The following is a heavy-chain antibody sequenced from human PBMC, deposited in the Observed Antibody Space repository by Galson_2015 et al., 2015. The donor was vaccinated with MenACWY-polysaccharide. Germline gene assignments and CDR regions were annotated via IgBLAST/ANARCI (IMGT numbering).Heavy chain of an antibody. CDR2: IYHSGST. D-gene: IGHD6-13*01. Sequence: ETLSLTCAVSGGSISSSNWWSWVRQPLGKGLEWIGEIYHSGSTNYNPSLKSRVTISVDKSKNQFSLKLSSVTAADTAVYYCARGFQSSSWKPPSSLSFDYWGQGTLVTVSS. V-gene: IGHV4-4*02. J-gene: IGHJ4*02. CDR1: GGSISSSNW. CDR3: ARGFQSSSWKPPSSLSFDY.